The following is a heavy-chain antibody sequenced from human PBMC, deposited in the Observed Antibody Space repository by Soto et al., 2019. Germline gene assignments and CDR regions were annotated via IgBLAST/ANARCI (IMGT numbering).Heavy chain of an antibody. V-gene: IGHV4-31*03. D-gene: IGHD4-17*01. CDR1: GVSISSGGSY. CDR3: ASLFATVSIYPAY. J-gene: IGHJ4*02. Sequence: QVQLQESGPGLVKPSQTLSLTCTVSGVSISSGGSYWSWIRQHPGKDLEWIGYIYYSGSTYYNPSLKSRVTISVDTSKNQFSLKLSSVTAADTAVYYCASLFATVSIYPAYWGQGTLVTVSS. CDR2: IYYSGST.